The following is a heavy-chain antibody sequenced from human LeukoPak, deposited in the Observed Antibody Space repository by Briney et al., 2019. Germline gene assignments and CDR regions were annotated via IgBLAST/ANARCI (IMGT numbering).Heavy chain of an antibody. CDR2: INPSGGST. J-gene: IGHJ4*02. V-gene: IGHV1-46*01. D-gene: IGHD2-8*02. CDR3: VRNLMQFTGLAY. CDR1: GDSFSTSH. Sequence: ASVQISCKASGDSFSTSHMHWVRQAPGKGLEWMGKINPSGGSTTYAQQFRGRLSKTRDLSMSTVYVELSSLTFEDTAVYYCVRNLMQFTGLAYWGQGTLVTVSS.